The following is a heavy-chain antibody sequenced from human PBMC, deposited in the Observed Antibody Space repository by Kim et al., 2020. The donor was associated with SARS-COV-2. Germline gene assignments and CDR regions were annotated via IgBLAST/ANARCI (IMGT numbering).Heavy chain of an antibody. Sequence: WGSLRLSCAASGFTFRTYWMSWVRQAPGKGLEWVANIKEDGSDKYYVDSVKGRFTISRDNAKNSLYLQMNSLRADDTAVYYCARDFDIWGQGTVVTVSS. CDR1: GFTFRTYW. V-gene: IGHV3-7*01. J-gene: IGHJ3*02. CDR3: ARDFDI. CDR2: IKEDGSDK.